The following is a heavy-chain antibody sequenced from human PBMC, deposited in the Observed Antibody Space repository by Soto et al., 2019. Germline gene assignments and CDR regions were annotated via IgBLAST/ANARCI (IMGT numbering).Heavy chain of an antibody. CDR1: GFTFSSYW. J-gene: IGHJ4*02. D-gene: IGHD3-22*01. CDR2: IKQDGSEK. CDR3: ASHSSGYKY. Sequence: EVQLVESGGDLVQPGGSLRLSCAASGFTFSSYWMSWVRQAPGKGLEWVANIKQDGSEKYYVDSVKGRFTISRDNAKNALYLQMNSLRVEDTAGYYCASHSSGYKYWGQGTLVTVSS. V-gene: IGHV3-7*01.